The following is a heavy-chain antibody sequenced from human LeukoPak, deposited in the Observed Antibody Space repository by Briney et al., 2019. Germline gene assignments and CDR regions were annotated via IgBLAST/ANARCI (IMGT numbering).Heavy chain of an antibody. V-gene: IGHV4-39*01. CDR1: DGSISSSSYY. D-gene: IGHD3-10*01. J-gene: IGHJ5*02. CDR2: IYYSGST. Sequence: SETLSLTCTVSDGSISSSSYYWGWIRQPPGKGLEWIGSIYYSGSTYYNPSLKSRVTISVDTSKNQFSLKLSSVTAADTAVYYCARGGSGSYYSFSGNFDWFDPWGQGTPATVSS. CDR3: ARGGSGSYYSFSGNFDWFDP.